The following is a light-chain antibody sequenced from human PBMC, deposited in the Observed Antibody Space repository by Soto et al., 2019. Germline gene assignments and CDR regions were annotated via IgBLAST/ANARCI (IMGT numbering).Light chain of an antibody. J-gene: IGLJ1*01. CDR2: EVS. CDR1: SSDVGGYNY. Sequence: QSVRTQPPSASGSPGQSVAISCTGTSSDVGGYNYVSWYQQHPGKAPKLMIYEVSTRPSGVSSRSSGFKSGNTASLTISGLQAEDEADYYCSSYTSSSTVFGTGNKVTVL. CDR3: SSYTSSSTV. V-gene: IGLV2-14*01.